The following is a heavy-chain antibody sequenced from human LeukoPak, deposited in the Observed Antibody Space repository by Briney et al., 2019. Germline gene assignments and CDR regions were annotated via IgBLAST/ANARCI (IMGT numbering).Heavy chain of an antibody. Sequence: PSETLSLTCTVSGGSISSHYWSWIRQPPGKGLEWIGYVYYSGSTNYNPSLKSRVTISVDKSKNQFSLKLSSVTAADTAVYYCARYYDSSGYPIHDAFDIWGQGTMVTVSS. CDR2: VYYSGST. D-gene: IGHD3-22*01. CDR1: GGSISSHY. V-gene: IGHV4-59*11. CDR3: ARYYDSSGYPIHDAFDI. J-gene: IGHJ3*02.